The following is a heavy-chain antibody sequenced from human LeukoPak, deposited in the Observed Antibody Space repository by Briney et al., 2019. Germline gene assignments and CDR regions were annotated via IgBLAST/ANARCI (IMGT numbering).Heavy chain of an antibody. J-gene: IGHJ4*02. D-gene: IGHD3-10*01. CDR1: GFTFSSYW. V-gene: IGHV3-7*01. CDR2: IKQDGSEK. CDR3: AKVWFRELFDY. Sequence: GGSLRLSCAASGFTFSSYWMSWVRQAPGKGLEWVANIKQDGSEKYYVDSVKGRFTISRDNAKNSLYLQMNSLRAEDTAVYYCAKVWFRELFDYWGQGTLATVSS.